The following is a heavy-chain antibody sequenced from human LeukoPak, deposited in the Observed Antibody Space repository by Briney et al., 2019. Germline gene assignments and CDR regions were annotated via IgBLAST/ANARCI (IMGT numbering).Heavy chain of an antibody. D-gene: IGHD3-9*01. J-gene: IGHJ4*02. CDR3: AKGGILTGFIYYFDY. CDR2: ISGSGGST. Sequence: GGSLRLSCAASGFTFSNYAMSWVRQAPGKGLEWVSAISGSGGSTYYADSVKGRFTISRDNSKNTLYLQMNSLRAEDTAVYHCAKGGILTGFIYYFDYWGQGTLVTVSS. CDR1: GFTFSNYA. V-gene: IGHV3-23*01.